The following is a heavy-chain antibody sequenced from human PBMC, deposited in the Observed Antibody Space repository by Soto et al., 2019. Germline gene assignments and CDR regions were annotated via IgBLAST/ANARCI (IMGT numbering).Heavy chain of an antibody. V-gene: IGHV3-15*07. D-gene: IGHD6-6*01. CDR2: IKSKTDGGTT. CDR1: GFTFSNAW. Sequence: GGSLRLSCAASGFTFSNAWMNWVRQAPGKGLEWVGRIKSKTDGGTTDYAAPVKGRFTISRDDSKNTLYLQMNSLKTEDTAVYYCTTPSSSRYYYYYGMDVWGQGTTVTVSS. CDR3: TTPSSSRYYYYYGMDV. J-gene: IGHJ6*02.